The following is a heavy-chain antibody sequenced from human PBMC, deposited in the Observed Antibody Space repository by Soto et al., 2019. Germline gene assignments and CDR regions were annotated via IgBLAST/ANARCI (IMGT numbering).Heavy chain of an antibody. CDR2: MYNTGST. D-gene: IGHD2-21*02. J-gene: IGHJ6*02. Sequence: SETLSLTCTVSGGSISRYYWSWIRQPPGKGLEWIGYMYNTGSTVYNPPFKSRVTISVDTSKIQFSLKLNSVTAADTAVYYCTRDLWGYCGTDCYPLDVWGQGTTVTVSS. CDR3: TRDLWGYCGTDCYPLDV. CDR1: GGSISRYY. V-gene: IGHV4-59*01.